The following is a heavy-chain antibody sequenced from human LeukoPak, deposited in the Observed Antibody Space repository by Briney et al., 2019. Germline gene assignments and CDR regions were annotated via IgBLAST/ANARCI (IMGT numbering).Heavy chain of an antibody. CDR3: AKFKDRGAFDY. CDR2: IKKDGSER. D-gene: IGHD2-15*01. V-gene: IGHV3-7*05. Sequence: GGSLRLSCGASGFSFSSYWMSWVRQAPGKGLEWVANIKKDGSERNFAESVKGRFTISRDNAKNSLYLQMNSLRAEDTAVYYCAKFKDRGAFDYWGQGTLVTVSS. CDR1: GFSFSSYW. J-gene: IGHJ4*02.